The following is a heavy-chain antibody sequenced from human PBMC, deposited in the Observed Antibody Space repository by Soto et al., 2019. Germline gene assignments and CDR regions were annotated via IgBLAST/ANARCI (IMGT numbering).Heavy chain of an antibody. CDR2: ISGSGGST. J-gene: IGHJ4*02. CDR1: EFTFSNYA. V-gene: IGHV3-23*01. CDR3: ATGSVNFDY. D-gene: IGHD1-26*01. Sequence: EVQLLESGGGLVQPGGSLRLSCAASEFTFSNYAMSWVRQAPGKGLEWVSLISGSGGSTYYADSVKGRFTISRDNSKNTLDLQMSSLRGDDTAVYYCATGSVNFDYWGQGTLVTVSS.